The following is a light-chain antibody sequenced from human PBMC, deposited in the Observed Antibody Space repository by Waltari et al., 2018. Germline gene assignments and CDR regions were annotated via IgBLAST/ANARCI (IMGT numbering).Light chain of an antibody. J-gene: IGLJ1*01. CDR3: SSYTTSSAPGV. CDR1: DSDVGAYDL. CDR2: EVS. V-gene: IGLV2-14*01. Sequence: QSALTQPASVSGSPGQSITISCPGTDSDVGAYDLVPWYQQHPGNAPHLIIYEVSNRPSGISNRFSASKSGNTASLTISGLQAEDEADYYCSSYTTSSAPGVFGTGTRVTVL.